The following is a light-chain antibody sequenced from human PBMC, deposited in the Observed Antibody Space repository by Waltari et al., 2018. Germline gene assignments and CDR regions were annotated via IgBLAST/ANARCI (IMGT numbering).Light chain of an antibody. Sequence: QSALTQPASVSGSPGQSITISCTGTSSDVGAFNYVSWYQQYPGKAPKLIIFVVYRRPPGVSTLFSGSKSGNTASLTISGLQAEDEADYYCSSYSTTSAPYVFGTGTKVTVL. CDR1: SSDVGAFNY. V-gene: IGLV2-14*01. CDR3: SSYSTTSAPYV. CDR2: VVY. J-gene: IGLJ1*01.